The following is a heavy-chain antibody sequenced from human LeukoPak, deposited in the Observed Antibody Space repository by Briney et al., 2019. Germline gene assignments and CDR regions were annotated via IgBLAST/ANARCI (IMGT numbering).Heavy chain of an antibody. CDR1: GGSISNSSFY. V-gene: IGHV4-39*02. Sequence: SETLSLTCTVSGGSISNSSFYWGWIRQPPGKGLEWIGNIYYRGSTYYNSSLKSRVSISVDTSKNYFSLKVSSVTAADTAVYYCARLFLRFGEFSFDYWGQGTLVTVPS. CDR3: ARLFLRFGEFSFDY. D-gene: IGHD3-10*01. J-gene: IGHJ4*02. CDR2: IYYRGST.